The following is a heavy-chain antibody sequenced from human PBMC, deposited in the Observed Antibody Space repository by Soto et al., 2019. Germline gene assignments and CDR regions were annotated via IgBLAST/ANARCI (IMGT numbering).Heavy chain of an antibody. CDR1: GYTFTSYG. CDR3: ARVVVAASDIYYYYYMDV. V-gene: IGHV1-18*01. J-gene: IGHJ6*03. D-gene: IGHD2-15*01. Sequence: ASVKVSCKASGYTFTSYGISWVRQAPGQGLEWMGWISAYNGNTNYAQKLQGGVTMTTDTSTSTAYMELRSLRSDDTAVYYCARVVVAASDIYYYYYMDVWGKGTTVTVSS. CDR2: ISAYNGNT.